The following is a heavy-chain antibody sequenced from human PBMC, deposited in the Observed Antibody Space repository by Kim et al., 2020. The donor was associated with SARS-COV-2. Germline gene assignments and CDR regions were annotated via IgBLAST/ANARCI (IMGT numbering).Heavy chain of an antibody. J-gene: IGHJ4*02. CDR1: GYTFTIYG. CDR3: ARMITFGGVIVPAHFDY. V-gene: IGHV1-18*01. Sequence: ASVKVSCKASGYTFTIYGISWVRQAPGQGLEWMGWISAYNGNTNYSQKFQGRVTMTTDTSTSAAYMEQRSLRSDDTAVYYCARMITFGGVIVPAHFDYWGQGTLVTVSS. CDR2: ISAYNGNT. D-gene: IGHD3-16*02.